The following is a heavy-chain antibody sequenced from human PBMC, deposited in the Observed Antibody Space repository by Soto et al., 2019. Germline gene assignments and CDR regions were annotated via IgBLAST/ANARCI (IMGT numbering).Heavy chain of an antibody. D-gene: IGHD6-6*01. J-gene: IGHJ6*02. CDR2: ISYDGSNK. Sequence: PGGSLRLSCAASGFTFSSYGMHWVRQAPGKGLEWVAVISYDGSNKYYADSVKGRFTISRDNSKNTLYLQMNSLRAEDTAVYYCAKDLEGQLVIRAPDYYYGVDVWGQGTTVTVSS. V-gene: IGHV3-30*18. CDR1: GFTFSSYG. CDR3: AKDLEGQLVIRAPDYYYGVDV.